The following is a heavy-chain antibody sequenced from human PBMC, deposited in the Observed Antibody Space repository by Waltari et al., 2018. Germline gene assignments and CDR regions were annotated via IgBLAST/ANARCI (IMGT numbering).Heavy chain of an antibody. J-gene: IGHJ4*02. Sequence: LVESGGDLVRPGGSLRLSCAASGFNLRSYWMSWVRQAPGKGLKGVTNINYAGSAQYYEHSLSGRLTVSRENAKNSLYLEMNNVRVDDTAVYYCARGSAYYVRVWDLWGPGTLVTVSS. D-gene: IGHD3-16*01. CDR1: GFNLRSYW. CDR2: INYAGSAQ. V-gene: IGHV3-7*03. CDR3: ARGSAYYVRVWDL.